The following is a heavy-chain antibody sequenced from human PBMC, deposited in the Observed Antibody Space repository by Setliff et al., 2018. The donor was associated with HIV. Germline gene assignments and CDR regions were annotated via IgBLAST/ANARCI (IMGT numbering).Heavy chain of an antibody. J-gene: IGHJ4*02. V-gene: IGHV5-51*01. CDR1: GYNFATYY. Sequence: GESLKISCKTSGYNFATYYITWVRQMPGKGLEWIGRINPGDSDTGYSPSFQGQVTISADKSISTTYLQWNSLKASDTAMYYCARQAVDCSGGSYWTFDYWGQGTLVTVS. D-gene: IGHD2-15*01. CDR2: INPGDSDT. CDR3: ARQAVDCSGGSYWTFDY.